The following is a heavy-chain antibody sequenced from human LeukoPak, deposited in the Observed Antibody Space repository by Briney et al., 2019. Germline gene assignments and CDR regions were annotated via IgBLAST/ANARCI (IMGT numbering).Heavy chain of an antibody. V-gene: IGHV5-51*01. J-gene: IGHJ4*02. CDR3: ASRSNSGYEFFDY. CDR2: IYPGDSDT. CDR1: GYSFTSYW. Sequence: GESLKISCKSSGYSFTSYWIGWVRQMPGKGLEWMGIIYPGDSDTRYSPSFQGQVTISADKSISTAYLQWSSLKASDTAMYYCASRSNSGYEFFDYWGQGTLVTVSS. D-gene: IGHD5-12*01.